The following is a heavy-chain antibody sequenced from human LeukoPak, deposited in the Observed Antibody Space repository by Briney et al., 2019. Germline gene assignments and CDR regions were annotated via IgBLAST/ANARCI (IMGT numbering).Heavy chain of an antibody. CDR1: GGSFSGYY. CDR2: INHSGST. V-gene: IGHV4-34*01. D-gene: IGHD6-13*01. Sequence: PSETLSLTCAVYGGSFSGYYWSWIRQPPGKGLEWIGEINHSGSTNYNPSLKSRVTISVDTSKNQFSLKLSSVTAADTAVYYCASTGYSSSWRPFDYWGQGTLVTASS. CDR3: ASTGYSSSWRPFDY. J-gene: IGHJ4*02.